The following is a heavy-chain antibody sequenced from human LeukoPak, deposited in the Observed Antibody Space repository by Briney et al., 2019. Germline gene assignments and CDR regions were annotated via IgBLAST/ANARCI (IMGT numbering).Heavy chain of an antibody. Sequence: PSETLSLTCTVSGGSISSYYWSWIRQPPGKGLEWIGYIYYSGSTYYNPSLKSRVTISVDTSKNQFSLKLSSVTAADTAVYYCARRGAMASFDYWGQGTLVTVSS. CDR2: IYYSGST. D-gene: IGHD2-2*01. CDR1: GGSISSYY. CDR3: ARRGAMASFDY. V-gene: IGHV4-59*04. J-gene: IGHJ4*02.